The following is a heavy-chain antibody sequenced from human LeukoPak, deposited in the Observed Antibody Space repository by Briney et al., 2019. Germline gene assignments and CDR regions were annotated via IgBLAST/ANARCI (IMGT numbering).Heavy chain of an antibody. Sequence: GRSLRLSCAASGFTFSNYAMHWVRQAPGKGLEWVAVISYDGTNKYYADSVKGRFTISRDNSKNTMYLQMNSLRAEDTAVYYCARDIHPHEWLVLLLWGQGTLVTVSS. J-gene: IGHJ4*02. CDR2: ISYDGTNK. D-gene: IGHD6-19*01. V-gene: IGHV3-30-3*01. CDR1: GFTFSNYA. CDR3: ARDIHPHEWLVLLL.